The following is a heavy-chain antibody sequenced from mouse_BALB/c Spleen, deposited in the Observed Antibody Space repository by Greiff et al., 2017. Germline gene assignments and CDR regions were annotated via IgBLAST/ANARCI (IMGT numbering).Heavy chain of an antibody. J-gene: IGHJ2*01. CDR1: GFTFSSYG. CDR3: ARDRSYGLFDY. CDR2: INSNGGST. Sequence: EVQVVESGGGLVQPGGSLKLSCAASGFTFSSYGMSWVRQTPDKRLELVATINSNGGSTYYPDSVKGRFTISRDNAKNTLYLQMSSLKSEDTAMYYCARDRSYGLFDYWGQGTTLTVSS. D-gene: IGHD1-2*01. V-gene: IGHV5-6-3*01.